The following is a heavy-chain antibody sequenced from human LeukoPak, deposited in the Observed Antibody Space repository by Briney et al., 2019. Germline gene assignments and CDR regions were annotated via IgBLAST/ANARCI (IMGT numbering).Heavy chain of an antibody. CDR1: GGSISSYY. D-gene: IGHD1-26*01. CDR2: IYYSGST. J-gene: IGHJ3*02. CDR3: ARHSGSSFRQAFDI. Sequence: SETLSLTCTVSGGSISSYYWSWIRQPPGKGLEWIGYIYYSGSTNYNPPLKSRVTISVDTSKNQFSLKLSSVTAADTAVYYCARHSGSSFRQAFDIWGQGTMVTVSS. V-gene: IGHV4-59*08.